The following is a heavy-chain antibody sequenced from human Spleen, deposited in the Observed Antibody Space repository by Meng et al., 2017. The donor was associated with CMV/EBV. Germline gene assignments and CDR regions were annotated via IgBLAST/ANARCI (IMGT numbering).Heavy chain of an antibody. CDR3: TRGKRDFWSGFIPDWFDP. CDR1: NFSTYE. J-gene: IGHJ5*02. V-gene: IGHV1-8*02. CDR2: MNPNSGTT. D-gene: IGHD3-3*01. Sequence: NFSTYEINWVRQATGQGLEWMGWMNPNSGTTGSAQKFQGRVTITRDTSISTSYMELRSLRSEDTAVYYCTRGKRDFWSGFIPDWFDPWGQGTLVTVSS.